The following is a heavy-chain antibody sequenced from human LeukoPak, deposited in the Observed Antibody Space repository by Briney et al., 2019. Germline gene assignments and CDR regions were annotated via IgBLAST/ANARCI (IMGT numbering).Heavy chain of an antibody. D-gene: IGHD3-9*01. CDR3: ARAGWAFEPLTGYSPESLDV. CDR1: GGSISYYY. Sequence: SETLSLTCAVSGGSISYYYWTWIRQPPGKGLEWLGSIFHSGNTDYNPSLESRVTISVDTSKIQFSLRLTSVTTADTGVYYCARAGWAFEPLTGYSPESLDVWGQGTTVTVSS. CDR2: IFHSGNT. J-gene: IGHJ3*01. V-gene: IGHV4-59*01.